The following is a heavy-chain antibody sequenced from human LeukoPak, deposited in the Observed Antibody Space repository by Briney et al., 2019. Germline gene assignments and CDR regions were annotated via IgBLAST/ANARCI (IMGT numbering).Heavy chain of an antibody. CDR3: ARDVSSGYPEAFDI. J-gene: IGHJ3*02. D-gene: IGHD3-22*01. CDR2: IYYSGST. CDR1: GGSISSGGYY. V-gene: IGHV4-39*07. Sequence: PSETLSLTCTVSGGSISSGGYYWSWIRQPPGKGLEWIGSIYYSGSTYYNPSLKSRVTISVDTSKNQFSLKLSSVTAADTAVYYCARDVSSGYPEAFDIWGQGTMVTVSS.